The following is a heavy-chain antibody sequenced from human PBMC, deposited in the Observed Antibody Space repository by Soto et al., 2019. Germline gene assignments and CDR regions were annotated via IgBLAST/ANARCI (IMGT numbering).Heavy chain of an antibody. V-gene: IGHV3-30-3*01. CDR1: GFTFSSYA. J-gene: IGHJ3*02. D-gene: IGHD3-10*01. CDR2: ISYDGINK. Sequence: GGSLRLSCAASGFTFSSYAMHWVRQAPGKGLEWVAVISYDGINKYYADSVKGRFTISRDNSKNTLYLQMNSLRAEDTAVYYCARAGNTRVAMATMVGAFDIWGQGTMVPVSS. CDR3: ARAGNTRVAMATMVGAFDI.